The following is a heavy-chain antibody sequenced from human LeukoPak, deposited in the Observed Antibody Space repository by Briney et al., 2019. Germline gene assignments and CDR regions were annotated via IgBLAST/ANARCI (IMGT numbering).Heavy chain of an antibody. Sequence: PGGSLRLSCAASGFTFSSYAMTWVRQAPGKGLEWVSVISGSGKFPSYADSVKGRFTISRDNAKNTLYLQMNSLEAEDTAMCYCAKIANFYDSSGFYGWGQGTLVTVSS. CDR1: GFTFSSYA. D-gene: IGHD3-22*01. CDR2: ISGSGKFP. CDR3: AKIANFYDSSGFYG. J-gene: IGHJ4*02. V-gene: IGHV3-23*01.